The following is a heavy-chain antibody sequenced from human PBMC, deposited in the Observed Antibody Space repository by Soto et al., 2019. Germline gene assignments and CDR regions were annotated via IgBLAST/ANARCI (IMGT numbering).Heavy chain of an antibody. CDR2: IIPILGIA. D-gene: IGHD3-10*01. Sequence: QVQLVQSGAEVKKPGSSVKVSCKASGGTFSSYTISWVRQAPGQGLEWMGRIIPILGIANYAQKFQGRVTITADKSTSTAYMELSSLRSEDTAVYYCASAQTNDYGSGSIASPWGQGTLVTVSS. J-gene: IGHJ5*02. CDR3: ASAQTNDYGSGSIASP. V-gene: IGHV1-69*02. CDR1: GGTFSSYT.